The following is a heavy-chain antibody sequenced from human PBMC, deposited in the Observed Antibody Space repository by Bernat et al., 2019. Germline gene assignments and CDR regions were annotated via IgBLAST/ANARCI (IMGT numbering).Heavy chain of an antibody. V-gene: IGHV3-30*01. D-gene: IGHD3-3*01. CDR1: GFTFSSYA. CDR2: ISYDGSNK. J-gene: IGHJ4*02. CDR3: AGDGGGAWDFWGGNFDY. Sequence: QVQLVESGGGVVQPGRSLRLSCAASGFTFSSYAMHWVRQAPGKGLEWVAVISYDGSNKYYADVGKGRFTITREHSKNTLYLEMNRLGAEDPAVYYWAGDGGGAWDFWGGNFDYWGQGTLVTVSS.